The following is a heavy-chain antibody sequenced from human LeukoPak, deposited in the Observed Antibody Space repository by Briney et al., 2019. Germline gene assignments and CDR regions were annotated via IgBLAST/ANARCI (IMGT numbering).Heavy chain of an antibody. D-gene: IGHD1-26*01. V-gene: IGHV3-30-3*01. CDR3: ARDGYGVGASFRPMLAFDI. CDR1: GFTFSSYA. J-gene: IGHJ3*02. Sequence: GGSLRLSCAASGFTFSSYAMHWVRQAPSKGLEWVAVISYDGSNKYYADSVKGRFTISRDNSKNTLYLQMNSLRAEDTAVYYCARDGYGVGASFRPMLAFDIWGQGTMVTVSS. CDR2: ISYDGSNK.